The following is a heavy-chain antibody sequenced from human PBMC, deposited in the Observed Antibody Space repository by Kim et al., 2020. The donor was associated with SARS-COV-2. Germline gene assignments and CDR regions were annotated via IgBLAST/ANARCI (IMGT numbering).Heavy chain of an antibody. J-gene: IGHJ4*02. CDR1: GFTFSSSA. Sequence: GGSLRLSCAASGFTFSSSAMNSVRHAPGKEAEWLSVISVGCDDTNLAESVKRRFTISIDNSKSTLYMQMNNLKAEDTAVYYCAKGDCSSNKCYTTDHLGRGTLVTASS. V-gene: IGHV3-23*01. D-gene: IGHD2-2*01. CDR2: ISVGCDDT. CDR3: AKGDCSSNKCYTTDH.